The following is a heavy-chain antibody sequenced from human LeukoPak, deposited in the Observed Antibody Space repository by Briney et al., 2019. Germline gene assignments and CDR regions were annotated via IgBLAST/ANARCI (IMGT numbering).Heavy chain of an antibody. CDR1: GGSISSSSYY. V-gene: IGHV4-39*01. CDR3: ARAWYYDILTGYSPLFDY. CDR2: IYYSGST. Sequence: SDTLSLTCTVSGGSISSSSYYWGWIRQPPGKGLEWIGSIYYSGSTYYNPSLKSRVTISVDTSKNQFSLKLSSVTAADTAVYYCARAWYYDILTGYSPLFDYWGQGTLVTVSS. D-gene: IGHD3-9*01. J-gene: IGHJ4*02.